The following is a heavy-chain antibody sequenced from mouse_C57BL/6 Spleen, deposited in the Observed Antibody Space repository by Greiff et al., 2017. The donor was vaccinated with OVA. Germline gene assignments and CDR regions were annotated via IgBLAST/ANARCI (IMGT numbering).Heavy chain of an antibody. CDR3: ARDQGSYGNYDYYAMDY. V-gene: IGHV5-4*01. CDR2: ISDGGGYT. D-gene: IGHD2-1*01. CDR1: GFTFSSYA. J-gene: IGHJ4*01. Sequence: EVHVVESGGGLVKPGASLKLSCAASGFTFSSYAMSWVRQTPEQWLEWVATISDGGGYTYYPDNVKGRVTISRDNAKNNLYLQMSDLKSEDTAMYYCARDQGSYGNYDYYAMDYWGQGTSVTVSS.